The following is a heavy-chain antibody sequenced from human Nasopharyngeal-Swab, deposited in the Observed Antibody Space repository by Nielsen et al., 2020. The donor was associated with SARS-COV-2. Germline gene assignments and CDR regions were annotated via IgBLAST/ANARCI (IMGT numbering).Heavy chain of an antibody. V-gene: IGHV4-34*01. CDR2: INHSGGT. CDR3: ARGREESTMMVVVFTGSQSFFNY. D-gene: IGHD3-22*01. CDR1: GGSFSGYY. Sequence: SETLSLTCAVYGGSFSGYYWSWTRQSPGTGLEWIGEINHSGGTKYNPSLKSRGTISVATPKHQFSLILRSVTAADTAVYYCARGREESTMMVVVFTGSQSFFNYWGQGTLVTVSS. J-gene: IGHJ4*02.